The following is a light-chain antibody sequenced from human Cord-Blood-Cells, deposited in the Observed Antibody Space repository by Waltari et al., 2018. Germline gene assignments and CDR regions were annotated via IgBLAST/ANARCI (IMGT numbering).Light chain of an antibody. CDR3: SSYTSSSTYV. Sequence: QSALTQPPSVSGSPGQSVTISCTGTSSDVGSYNRVSWYQQPPGTAPKLMIYEVSNRPPWVPERFSGSKSGNTASLTISGLQAEDEADYYCSSYTSSSTYVFGTGTKVTVL. J-gene: IGLJ1*01. V-gene: IGLV2-18*02. CDR2: EVS. CDR1: SSDVGSYNR.